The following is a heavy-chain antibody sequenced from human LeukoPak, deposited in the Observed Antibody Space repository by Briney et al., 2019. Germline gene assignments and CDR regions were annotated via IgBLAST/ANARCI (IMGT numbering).Heavy chain of an antibody. Sequence: GGSLRLSCAASGFTFSSYGMHWVRQAPGKGLEWVAFIRYDGSNKYYADSVKGRFTISRDNSKNTLYLQMNSLRAEDTAVYYCAKAGPSRHNYYDSSGYFYFDYWGQGTLVTVSS. V-gene: IGHV3-30*02. CDR2: IRYDGSNK. CDR1: GFTFSSYG. CDR3: AKAGPSRHNYYDSSGYFYFDY. D-gene: IGHD3-22*01. J-gene: IGHJ4*02.